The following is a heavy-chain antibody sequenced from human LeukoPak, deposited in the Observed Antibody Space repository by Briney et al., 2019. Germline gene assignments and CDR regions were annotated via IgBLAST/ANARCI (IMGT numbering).Heavy chain of an antibody. J-gene: IGHJ6*02. V-gene: IGHV1-2*02. D-gene: IGHD6-13*01. CDR1: GYTFTGYY. CDR3: GSSMAAGGRDYYYGMDV. CDR2: INPNSGDT. Sequence: EASVKVSCKASGYTFTGYYMHWVRQAPGQGLEWMGWINPNSGDTKYAQKFQGRVTMTRDTSTSTAYMDLSGLRSDDTAMYYCGSSMAAGGRDYYYGMDVWGQGTTVTVSS.